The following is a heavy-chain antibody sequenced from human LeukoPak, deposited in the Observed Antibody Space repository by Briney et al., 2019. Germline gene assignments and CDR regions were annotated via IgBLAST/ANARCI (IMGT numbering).Heavy chain of an antibody. CDR2: ISSSSSYI. V-gene: IGHV3-21*01. J-gene: IGHJ4*02. CDR3: AAGSVTAIELWVY. Sequence: GSLRLSCAASGFTFSSYSMNWVRQAPGKGLEWVSSISSSSSYIYYADSVKGRFTISRDNAKNSLYLQMNSLRAEDTAVYYCAAGSVTAIELWVYWGQGTLVTVSS. CDR1: GFTFSSYS. D-gene: IGHD2-21*02.